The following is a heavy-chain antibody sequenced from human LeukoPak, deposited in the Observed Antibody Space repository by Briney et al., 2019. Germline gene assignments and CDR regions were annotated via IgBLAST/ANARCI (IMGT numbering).Heavy chain of an antibody. J-gene: IGHJ4*02. CDR1: GFTFSSYD. V-gene: IGHV3-13*01. CDR2: IGTAGDT. D-gene: IGHD4-17*01. Sequence: GGSLRLSCAASGFTFSSYDMHWVRQATGKGPEWVSGIGTAGDTYYPGSVKGRFTISRENAKNSLYFQMNSLRVGDTAVHYCARGSLDYGYSFDYWGQGTLVTVSS. CDR3: ARGSLDYGYSFDY.